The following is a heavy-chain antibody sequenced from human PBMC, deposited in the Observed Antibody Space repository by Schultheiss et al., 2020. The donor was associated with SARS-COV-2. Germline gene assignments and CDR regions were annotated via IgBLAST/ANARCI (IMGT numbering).Heavy chain of an antibody. CDR3: ARVGVLRFLEWLFPFDY. CDR2: ISSSSSTI. J-gene: IGHJ4*02. Sequence: GGSLRLSCAAYGFTFSSYSMNWVRQAPGKGLEWVSYISSSSSTIYYADSVKGRFTISRDNAKNSLYLQMNSLRAEDTAVYYCARVGVLRFLEWLFPFDYWGQGTLVTVSS. D-gene: IGHD3-3*01. V-gene: IGHV3-48*01. CDR1: GFTFSSYS.